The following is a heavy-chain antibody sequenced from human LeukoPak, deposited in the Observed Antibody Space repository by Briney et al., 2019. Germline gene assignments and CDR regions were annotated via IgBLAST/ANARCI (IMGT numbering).Heavy chain of an antibody. J-gene: IGHJ4*02. D-gene: IGHD6-13*01. Sequence: PGGSLRLSCAASGLTFSGHSITWVRQAPGKGLEWVANINLDGSERFSVDFVKGRFTIPRDNAHNSMYLQMNSLRAEDTAGYYCGRVIAGAIDYWGQGTLVTVSS. CDR1: GLTFSGHS. CDR3: GRVIAGAIDY. V-gene: IGHV3-7*01. CDR2: INLDGSER.